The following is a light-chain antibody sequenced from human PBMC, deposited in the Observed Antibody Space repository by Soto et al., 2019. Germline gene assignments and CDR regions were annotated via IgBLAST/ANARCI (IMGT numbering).Light chain of an antibody. J-gene: IGKJ1*01. V-gene: IGKV3-20*01. CDR1: QSVSSS. CDR2: GAY. Sequence: EIVLTQSPGTLSLSPGERATLSCKASQSVSSSLAWYQQRPGQAPSLLIYGAYSRATGIPDRFSGSGSGTDFTLTITRLEPEDFAVYYCQQYGSSTRTFGQGTKVDIK. CDR3: QQYGSSTRT.